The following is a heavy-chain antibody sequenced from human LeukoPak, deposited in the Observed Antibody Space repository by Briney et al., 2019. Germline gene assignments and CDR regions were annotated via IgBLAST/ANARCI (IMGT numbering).Heavy chain of an antibody. Sequence: ASVKVSCKASGYTFTGYYMHWVRQAPGQGLEWMGWINPNSGGTNYAQKFQGRVTMTRDTSISTAYMGLSRLRSDDTAVYYCARVPPSVYYYDSSGPSGFDPWGQGTLVTVSS. D-gene: IGHD3-22*01. CDR3: ARVPPSVYYYDSSGPSGFDP. J-gene: IGHJ5*02. V-gene: IGHV1-2*02. CDR2: INPNSGGT. CDR1: GYTFTGYY.